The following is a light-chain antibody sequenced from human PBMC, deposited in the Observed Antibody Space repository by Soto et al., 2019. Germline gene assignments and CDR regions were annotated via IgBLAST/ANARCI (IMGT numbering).Light chain of an antibody. CDR2: GAS. J-gene: IGKJ2*01. CDR3: QQYGSSPYT. Sequence: EIVLTQSPGTLSLSRGERATLSCRASQSVSSSYLAWYQQKPGQAPRLLIYGASSRATGIPDRFSGSGSGTDFTLTISRLDPEDFAVYYCQQYGSSPYTFGQGTKLEIK. V-gene: IGKV3-20*01. CDR1: QSVSSSY.